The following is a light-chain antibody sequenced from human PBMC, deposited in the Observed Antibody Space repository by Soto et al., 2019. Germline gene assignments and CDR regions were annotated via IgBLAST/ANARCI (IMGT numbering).Light chain of an antibody. J-gene: IGLJ2*01. V-gene: IGLV1-51*01. CDR3: GTWDSSLSAVV. CDR2: DNN. Sequence: QSVLTQPPSVSAAPGQKVTISCSGSSSNIGNNYVSWYQHLPGTAPKLLIYDNNKRPSGTPDRFSGSKSGTSATLGITGLQTGDEADYDCGTWDSSLSAVVLGGGNKLTVL. CDR1: SSNIGNNY.